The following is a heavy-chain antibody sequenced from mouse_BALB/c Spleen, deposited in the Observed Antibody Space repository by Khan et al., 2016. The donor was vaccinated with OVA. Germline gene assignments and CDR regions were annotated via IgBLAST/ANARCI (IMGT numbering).Heavy chain of an antibody. CDR1: GYSITSGYG. Sequence: LQQSGPGLVKPSQSLSLTCTVTGYSITSGYGWNWIRQFPGNKLEWMGYISYSGSTNYNPSLKSRISITRDTSKNQFFLQLNSVTTEDTATYYCARTARIKYWGQGTTLTVSS. V-gene: IGHV3-2*02. J-gene: IGHJ2*01. CDR3: ARTARIKY. D-gene: IGHD1-2*01. CDR2: ISYSGST.